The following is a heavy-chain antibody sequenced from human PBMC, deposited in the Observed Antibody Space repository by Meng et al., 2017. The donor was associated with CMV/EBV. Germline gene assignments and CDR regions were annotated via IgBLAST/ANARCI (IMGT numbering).Heavy chain of an antibody. CDR2: INPNSAGT. D-gene: IGHD2-2*03. V-gene: IGHV1-2*06. Sequence: QVEMVQSGSEEKKPGASVKVSCKASGYSFIGHYITWVRQAPGQGLEWMGRINPNSAGTNYVEKFQGRVTMTRDTSNNIVYMELTRLTSDDTAVYYCTRSWIDSFTPDFDYWGQGTLVTVSS. J-gene: IGHJ4*02. CDR3: TRSWIDSFTPDFDY. CDR1: GYSFIGHY.